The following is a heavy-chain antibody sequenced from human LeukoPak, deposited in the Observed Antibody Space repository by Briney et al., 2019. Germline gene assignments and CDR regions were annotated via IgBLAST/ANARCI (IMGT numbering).Heavy chain of an antibody. CDR3: ARDRVWSGRYYFDY. CDR2: ISANNGDT. J-gene: IGHJ4*02. CDR1: GYTLTSYG. V-gene: IGHV1-18*04. D-gene: IGHD3-3*01. Sequence: GASVTVSCKASGYTLTSYGISWMRQAPGQGLEWMGGISANNGDTNYAQKLQGRVTITTDTSTSTAYMELRSLRSDDTAVYYCARDRVWSGRYYFDYWGQGTLVTVSS.